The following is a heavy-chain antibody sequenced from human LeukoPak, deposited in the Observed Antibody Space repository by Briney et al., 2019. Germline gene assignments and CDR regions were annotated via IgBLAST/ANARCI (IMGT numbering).Heavy chain of an antibody. V-gene: IGHV4-61*02. J-gene: IGHJ4*02. D-gene: IGHD6-13*01. Sequence: PSETLSLTCSVSGGSISSGSYYWSWIRQPAGKGLEWIGRIYTSGSTNYNPSLKSRVTMSVDTSKNQFSLKLSSVTAADTAVYYCAKQAEGYSSSWYEVWGQGTLVTVSS. CDR1: GGSISSGSYY. CDR3: AKQAEGYSSSWYEV. CDR2: IYTSGST.